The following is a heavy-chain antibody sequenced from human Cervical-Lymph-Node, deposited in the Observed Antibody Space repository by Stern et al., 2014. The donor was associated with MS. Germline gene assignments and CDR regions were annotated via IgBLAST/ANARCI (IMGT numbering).Heavy chain of an antibody. D-gene: IGHD2-21*02. Sequence: ESGPTLVNPTQTLTLPCAFSGLSLSTTGVGVGWIRQPPGKALEWLALIYRDDDKRYSPSLKSRLTIAKYTSKSQVDLTLTNVDPVDTATYYCAHSPPSDDDAFDIWGQGTMVAISS. V-gene: IGHV2-5*02. CDR3: AHSPPSDDDAFDI. J-gene: IGHJ3*02. CDR2: IYRDDDK. CDR1: GLSLSTTGVG.